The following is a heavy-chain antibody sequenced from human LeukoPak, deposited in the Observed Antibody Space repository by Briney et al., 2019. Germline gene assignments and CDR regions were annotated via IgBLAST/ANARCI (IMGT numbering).Heavy chain of an antibody. V-gene: IGHV3-30-3*01. J-gene: IGHJ4*02. D-gene: IGHD3-22*01. CDR1: GFTFSSYA. CDR2: ISYDGSNK. CDR3: ARDRNYYDSSGYHRVDY. Sequence: GGSLRLSCAASGFTFSSYAMHWVRQAPGKGLEWVAVISYDGSNKYYADSVKGRFTISRDNSKNTLYLQMNSLRAEDTAVYYCARDRNYYDSSGYHRVDYWGQGTLVTVSS.